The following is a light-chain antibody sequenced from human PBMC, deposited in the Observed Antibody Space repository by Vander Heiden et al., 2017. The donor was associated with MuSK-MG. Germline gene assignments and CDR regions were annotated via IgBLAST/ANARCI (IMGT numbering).Light chain of an antibody. Sequence: DIQMTQSPSSLSASVGDRVTITCRASQRISTYLNWYQQKLGKAPKLLIFATSSLQSGVPSRFSGSGSGTDFTLTISRLQPEDFATYYCQQCDFPPYTFGQGTKVEIK. CDR2: ATS. CDR1: QRISTY. J-gene: IGKJ2*01. CDR3: QQCDFPPYT. V-gene: IGKV1-39*01.